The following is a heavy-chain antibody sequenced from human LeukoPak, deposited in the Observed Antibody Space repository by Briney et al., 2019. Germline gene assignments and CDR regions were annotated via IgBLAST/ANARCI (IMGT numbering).Heavy chain of an antibody. Sequence: GGSLRLSCAASGFTFSSYAMSWVRQAPGKGLEWVSAISGSGGSTYYADSVKGRFTISRDNSKNTLYLQMNSLRAEDTAVYYCAKGYTPGGGYYYYYGMDVWGQGTTVTVSS. CDR1: GFTFSSYA. CDR2: ISGSGGST. CDR3: AKGYTPGGGYYYYYGMDV. D-gene: IGHD2-15*01. J-gene: IGHJ6*02. V-gene: IGHV3-23*01.